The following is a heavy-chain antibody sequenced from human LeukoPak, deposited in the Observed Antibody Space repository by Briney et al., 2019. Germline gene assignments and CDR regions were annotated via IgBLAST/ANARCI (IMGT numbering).Heavy chain of an antibody. CDR2: INHSGST. CDR3: ASRKLGNDY. Sequence: SETLSLTCTVSGGSISSSPYYWGWIRQPPGKGLEWIGEINHSGSTNYNPSLKSRATISADTSKNQFSLNLSSVTAADTAVYYCASRKLGNDYWGQGTLVTVSS. CDR1: GGSISSSPYY. J-gene: IGHJ4*02. D-gene: IGHD7-27*01. V-gene: IGHV4-39*07.